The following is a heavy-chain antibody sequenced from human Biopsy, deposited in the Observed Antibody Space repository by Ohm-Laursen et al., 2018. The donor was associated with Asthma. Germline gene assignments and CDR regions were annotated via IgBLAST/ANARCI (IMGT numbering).Heavy chain of an antibody. CDR2: INAANGNT. J-gene: IGHJ3*02. Sequence: SVKVSCKASGYTFINYAIHWVRQASGHSLEWMGWINAANGNTKYSQKFQGRLTISRDTSASTAYMDLSSLRSEDTAVYYCARTYFDFLTGQVHDAFAMWGQGTMVTVSS. CDR3: ARTYFDFLTGQVHDAFAM. V-gene: IGHV1-3*01. CDR1: GYTFINYA. D-gene: IGHD3-9*01.